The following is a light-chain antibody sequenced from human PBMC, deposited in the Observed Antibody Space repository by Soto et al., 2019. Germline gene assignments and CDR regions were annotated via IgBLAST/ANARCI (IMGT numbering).Light chain of an antibody. CDR2: DDT. Sequence: SYVLTQPPSVSVAPGQTARMTCGGNNIGSKTVNWYQHKPGQAPVLAVYDDTDRPSGIPERLSASNSGNTATLTISRVEAGDEADYYCQVWDSSDDQVVFGGGTKLTVL. V-gene: IGLV3-21*02. CDR1: NIGSKT. CDR3: QVWDSSDDQVV. J-gene: IGLJ2*01.